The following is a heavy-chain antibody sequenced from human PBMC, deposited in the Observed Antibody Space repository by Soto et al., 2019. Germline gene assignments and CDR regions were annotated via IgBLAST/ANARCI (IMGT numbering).Heavy chain of an antibody. CDR2: IYYSGST. J-gene: IGHJ6*03. Sequence: SETLSLTCTVSGGSISSYYWSWIRQPPGKGLEWIGYIYYSGSTNYNPSLKSRVTISVDTSKNQFSLKLSSVTAADTAVYYCARLKVEWLSTSYYYYYMDVWGKGTTVTVSS. CDR1: GGSISSYY. D-gene: IGHD3-3*01. CDR3: ARLKVEWLSTSYYYYYMDV. V-gene: IGHV4-59*08.